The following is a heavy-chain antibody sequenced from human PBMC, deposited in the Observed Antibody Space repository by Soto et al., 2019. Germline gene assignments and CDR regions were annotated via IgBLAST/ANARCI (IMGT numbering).Heavy chain of an antibody. V-gene: IGHV3-30*03. J-gene: IGHJ4*02. Sequence: QVQLVESGGGVVQPGRSLRLSCAASGFTFSSYGMHWVRQAPGKGLEWVAVISYDGSNKYYADSVKGRFTISRDNSKSTLSLQMNSLRAEDTAVYYCAYKYGDYPYWGQGTLVTVSS. CDR1: GFTFSSYG. CDR2: ISYDGSNK. D-gene: IGHD4-17*01. CDR3: AYKYGDYPY.